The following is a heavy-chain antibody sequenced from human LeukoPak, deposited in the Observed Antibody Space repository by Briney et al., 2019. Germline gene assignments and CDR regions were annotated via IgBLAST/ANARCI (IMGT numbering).Heavy chain of an antibody. Sequence: SETLSLTCTVSGYSISSGYYWGWIRQPPGKGLEWIGSIYHSGSTYYNPSLKSRVTISVDTSQNQVSLKLRSVTAADTAVHYCARDLGGEQWLVFVYWGQGTLVTVSS. CDR3: ARDLGGEQWLVFVY. CDR2: IYHSGST. J-gene: IGHJ4*02. V-gene: IGHV4-38-2*02. D-gene: IGHD6-19*01. CDR1: GYSISSGYY.